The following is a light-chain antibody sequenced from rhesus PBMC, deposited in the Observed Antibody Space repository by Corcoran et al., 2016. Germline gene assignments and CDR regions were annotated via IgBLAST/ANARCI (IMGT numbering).Light chain of an antibody. CDR3: QQNYGTPYS. Sequence: DIQMTQSPSSLSASVGDRVTITCRASENVNNYLTWYQQNTGKSPKLLIYRASTLQSGVPSMFSGSGAGTDHTCPISSLQSEDVATYYCQQNYGTPYSVGQGTKVEI. J-gene: IGKJ2*01. V-gene: IGKV1-74*01. CDR2: RAS. CDR1: ENVNNY.